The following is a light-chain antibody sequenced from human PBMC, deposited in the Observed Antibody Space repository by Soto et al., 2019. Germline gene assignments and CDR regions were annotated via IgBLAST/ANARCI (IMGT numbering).Light chain of an antibody. CDR3: QQANSYPLS. Sequence: DIPMNQSPSSVSASVGDRVTITCRASQGISSWLAWYQQKPGRAPKLLIYAASSLQGGAPSRFTGSGSGTDFTLTITGLQPDDVATYYCQQANSYPLSFCGGTKVDIK. J-gene: IGKJ4*01. V-gene: IGKV1-12*01. CDR1: QGISSW. CDR2: AAS.